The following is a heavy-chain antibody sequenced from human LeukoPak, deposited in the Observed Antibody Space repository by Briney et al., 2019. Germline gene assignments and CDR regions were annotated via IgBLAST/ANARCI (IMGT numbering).Heavy chain of an antibody. D-gene: IGHD5-18*01. CDR3: AKDKEYSYGYMLDY. CDR1: GGSFSGYY. V-gene: IGHV3-9*01. Sequence: LSLTCAVYGGSFSGYYWSWIRQPPGKGLEWVSGISWNSGSIGYADSVKGRFTISRDNAKNSLYLQMNSLRAEDTALYYCAKDKEYSYGYMLDYWGQGTLVTVSS. J-gene: IGHJ4*02. CDR2: ISWNSGSI.